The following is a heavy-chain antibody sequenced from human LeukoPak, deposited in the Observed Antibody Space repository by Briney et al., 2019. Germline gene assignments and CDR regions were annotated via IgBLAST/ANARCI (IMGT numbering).Heavy chain of an antibody. CDR2: IRYDGSDK. CDR3: AKNRVGHNYADAFEI. CDR1: GFTFSNYD. Sequence: GGSLRLSCAASGFTFSNYDMHWVRQAPGKGLEWVAFIRYDGSDKYYVDSVKGRFTISRDNSRNILCLQMNSLTAEDTAVYYCAKNRVGHNYADAFEIWGQGTMVRVCS. J-gene: IGHJ3*02. D-gene: IGHD5-24*01. V-gene: IGHV3-30*02.